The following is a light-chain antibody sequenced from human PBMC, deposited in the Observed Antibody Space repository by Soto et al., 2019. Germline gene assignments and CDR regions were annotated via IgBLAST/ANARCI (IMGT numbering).Light chain of an antibody. Sequence: DIVMTQSPLSLPVTPGEPASISCRSSQSLLHSNGYNYLAWYLQKPVQSPQLLIYFGSNLAAGVPDRFSGSDSGTDFTLKISRVEAEDVGVYYCMQPLQPPRTFGQGTKLEIK. CDR3: MQPLQPPRT. V-gene: IGKV2-28*01. CDR1: QSLLHSNGYNY. J-gene: IGKJ2*02. CDR2: FGS.